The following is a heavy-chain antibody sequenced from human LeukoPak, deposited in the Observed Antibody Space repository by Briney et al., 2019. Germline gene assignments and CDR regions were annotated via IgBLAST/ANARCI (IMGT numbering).Heavy chain of an antibody. CDR2: IYHSGST. D-gene: IGHD6-13*01. J-gene: IGHJ4*02. V-gene: IGHV4-4*02. Sequence: PSETLSLTCAVSGGSISSSNWWSWVRQPPGKGLEWIGEIYHSGSTNYNPSLKSRVTISVDKSKNQFSLKLSSVTAADTAVYYCAKGRGSSWSDAFDYWGQGTLVTVSS. CDR1: GGSISSSNW. CDR3: AKGRGSSWSDAFDY.